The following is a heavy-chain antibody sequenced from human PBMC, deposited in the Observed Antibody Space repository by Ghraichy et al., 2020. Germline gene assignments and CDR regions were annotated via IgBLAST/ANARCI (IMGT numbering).Heavy chain of an antibody. D-gene: IGHD3-22*01. CDR1: GGSISSYY. CDR3: ARGRDLDYDSSGSMSRTEGPYYYYYGMDV. CDR2: IYYSGST. V-gene: IGHV4-59*01. J-gene: IGHJ6*02. Sequence: SETLSLTCTVSGGSISSYYWSWIRQPPGKGLEWIGYIYYSGSTNYNPSLKSRVTISVDTSKNQFSLKLSSVTAADTAVYYCARGRDLDYDSSGSMSRTEGPYYYYYGMDVWGQGTTVTVSS.